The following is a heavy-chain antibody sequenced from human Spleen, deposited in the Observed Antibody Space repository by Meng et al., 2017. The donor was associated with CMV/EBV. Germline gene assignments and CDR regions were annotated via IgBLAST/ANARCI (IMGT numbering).Heavy chain of an antibody. CDR3: ATKTLGYCSVTRCDAFDV. D-gene: IGHD2-15*01. CDR1: FYNYG. V-gene: IGHV1-18*01. J-gene: IGHJ3*01. CDR2: ISGFNDDR. Sequence: FYNYGVSWVRQAPGQGLEWMAWISGFNDDRNYAQKFRGRVTMTIGTSTNTAYLELRSLRSDDTAVYYCATKTLGYCSVTRCDAFDVWGHGTMVTVSS.